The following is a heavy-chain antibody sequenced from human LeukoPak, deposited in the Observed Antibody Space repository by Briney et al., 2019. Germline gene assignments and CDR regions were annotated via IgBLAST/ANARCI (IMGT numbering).Heavy chain of an antibody. Sequence: GGSLRLSCAASGFTLSNAWMSWVRQTPGKGLEWVSAIGGSGGSTYYADSVKGRFTISRDNSKNTLYLQMNSLRAEDTAVYYCAKEYYDFWSGYYYFDYWGQGTLVTVSS. D-gene: IGHD3-3*01. J-gene: IGHJ4*02. CDR1: GFTLSNAW. CDR3: AKEYYDFWSGYYYFDY. V-gene: IGHV3-23*01. CDR2: IGGSGGST.